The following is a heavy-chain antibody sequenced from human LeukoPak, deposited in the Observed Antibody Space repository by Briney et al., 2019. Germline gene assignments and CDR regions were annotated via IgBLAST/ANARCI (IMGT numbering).Heavy chain of an antibody. J-gene: IGHJ2*01. V-gene: IGHV3-73*01. CDR1: GFTFSGSA. CDR2: VRSKTHTYAT. Sequence: GGSLRLSCAASGFTFSGSAIHWVRQASGKGLEWVGRVRSKTHTYATAYAASVKGRFTLSRDDSKNTAYLQMNSLRAEDTAVYYCAKGPGITMIVVGYWYFDLWGRGTLVTVSS. D-gene: IGHD3-22*01. CDR3: AKGPGITMIVVGYWYFDL.